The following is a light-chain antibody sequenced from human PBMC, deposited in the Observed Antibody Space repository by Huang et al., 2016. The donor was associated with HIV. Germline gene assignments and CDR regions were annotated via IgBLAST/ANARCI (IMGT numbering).Light chain of an antibody. CDR2: DTA. CDR3: QQRSNWPLFT. V-gene: IGKV3-11*01. J-gene: IGKJ3*01. Sequence: EIVLTQSPATLSLSPGERATLSCKASQSVSSYLAWYQQKPGQAPRLLIYDTANRATGIPARFSCSESGTDFTLTISSLEPEDFAVYYCQQRSNWPLFTFGPGTKVDIK. CDR1: QSVSSY.